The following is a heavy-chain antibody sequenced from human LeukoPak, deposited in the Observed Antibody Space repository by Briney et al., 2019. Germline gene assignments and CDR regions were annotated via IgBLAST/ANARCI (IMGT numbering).Heavy chain of an antibody. Sequence: GGSLRLSCAASGSGFTFNNYWMHWVRQAPGKGLVWVSRINAYGSTTSYADSVRGRFTISRDNAKNTLYLQMNSLRAEDTAVYYCATLISGWSLYWGQGTLVTVSS. J-gene: IGHJ4*02. CDR2: INAYGSTT. CDR3: ATLISGWSLY. V-gene: IGHV3-74*01. CDR1: GSGFTFNNYW. D-gene: IGHD6-19*01.